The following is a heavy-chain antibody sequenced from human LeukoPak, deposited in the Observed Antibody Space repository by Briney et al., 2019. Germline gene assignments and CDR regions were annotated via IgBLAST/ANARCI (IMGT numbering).Heavy chain of an antibody. CDR3: ATRLRGLDI. CDR2: INHSGST. CDR1: GGSFSGYY. J-gene: IGHJ3*02. D-gene: IGHD4-17*01. Sequence: PSETLSLTCAVYGGSFSGYYWSWIRQPPGKGLEWIGEINHSGSTNYNPSLKSRVTISVDMSKNQFSLKLSSVTAADTAVYYCATRLRGLDIWGQGTMVTVSS. V-gene: IGHV4-34*01.